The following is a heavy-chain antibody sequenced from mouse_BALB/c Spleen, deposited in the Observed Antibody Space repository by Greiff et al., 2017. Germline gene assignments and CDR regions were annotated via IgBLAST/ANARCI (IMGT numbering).Heavy chain of an antibody. CDR3: ARDSSYEGVFDY. CDR2: INPSNGRT. D-gene: IGHD1-1*01. V-gene: IGHV1S81*02. J-gene: IGHJ2*01. Sequence: QVQLQQSGPELVKPGASVKMSCKASGYTFTSYWMHWVKQRPGQGLEWIGEINPSNGRTNYNEKFKSKATLTVDKSSSTAYMQLSSLTSEDSAVYYCARDSSYEGVFDYWGQGTTLTVSS. CDR1: GYTFTSYW.